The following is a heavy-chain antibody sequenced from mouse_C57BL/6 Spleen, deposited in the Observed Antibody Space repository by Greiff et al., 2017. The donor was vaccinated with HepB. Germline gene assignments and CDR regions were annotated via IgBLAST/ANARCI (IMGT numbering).Heavy chain of an antibody. CDR2: IWRGGST. CDR3: AKVYYDYDGGAMDY. Sequence: VKLMESGPGLVQPSQSLSITCTVSGFSLTSYGVHWVRQSPGKGLEWLGVIWRGGSTDYNAAFMSRLSITKDNSKSQVFFKMNSLQADDTAIYYCAKVYYDYDGGAMDYWGQGTSVTVSS. J-gene: IGHJ4*01. CDR1: GFSLTSYG. V-gene: IGHV2-5*01. D-gene: IGHD2-4*01.